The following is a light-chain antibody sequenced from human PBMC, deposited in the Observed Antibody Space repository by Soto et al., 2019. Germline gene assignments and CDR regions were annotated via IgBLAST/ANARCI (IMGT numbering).Light chain of an antibody. CDR3: SSYTSSSTPRVV. V-gene: IGLV2-14*01. J-gene: IGLJ2*01. Sequence: QSVLTKPASVSGSPGQSITISCTGTSSDVGGYNYVSWYQQHPGKAPKLMIYDVSNRPSGVSNRFSGSKSGNTASLTISGLQAEDEADYYCSSYTSSSTPRVVFGGGTKVTVL. CDR2: DVS. CDR1: SSDVGGYNY.